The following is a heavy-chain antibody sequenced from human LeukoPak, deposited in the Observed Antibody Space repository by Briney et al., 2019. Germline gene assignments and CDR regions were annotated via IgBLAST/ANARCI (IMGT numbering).Heavy chain of an antibody. CDR1: GFTFSSYA. V-gene: IGHV3-23*01. D-gene: IGHD3-3*01. CDR3: AKDLRSTPRSGLDY. J-gene: IGHJ4*02. CDR2: ISGSGGST. Sequence: GGSLRLSCAASGFTFSSYAMSWVRQAPGKGLEWVSGISGSGGSTYYADSVKGRFTISRDNSKNTLYLQMNNLRAEDTAVYYCAKDLRSTPRSGLDYWGQGTLVTVSS.